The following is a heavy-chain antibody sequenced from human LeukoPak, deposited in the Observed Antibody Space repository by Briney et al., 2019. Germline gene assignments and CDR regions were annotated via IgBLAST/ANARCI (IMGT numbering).Heavy chain of an antibody. D-gene: IGHD6-13*01. Sequence: SETLSLTCTVSGGSISSGDYYWSWIRQPPGKGLEWIGYIYYSGSTCYNPSLKSRVTISVDTSKNQFSLKLSSVTAADTAVYYCARGEFQLAVDYWGQGTLVTVSS. CDR2: IYYSGST. V-gene: IGHV4-30-4*01. CDR1: GGSISSGDYY. J-gene: IGHJ4*02. CDR3: ARGEFQLAVDY.